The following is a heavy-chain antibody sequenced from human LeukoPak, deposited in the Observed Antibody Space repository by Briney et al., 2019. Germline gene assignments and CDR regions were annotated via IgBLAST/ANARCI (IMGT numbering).Heavy chain of an antibody. D-gene: IGHD3-16*02. V-gene: IGHV4-4*07. Sequence: SETLSLTCTVSGGSISSYYGSWIRQPAGKGLEWIGRIYTSGSTNYNPSLKSRITMSVDTSKNQFSLKLSSVTAADTAVYYCASSLYYDYVWGSYRFDYWGQGTLITVSS. J-gene: IGHJ4*02. CDR1: GGSISSYY. CDR3: ASSLYYDYVWGSYRFDY. CDR2: IYTSGST.